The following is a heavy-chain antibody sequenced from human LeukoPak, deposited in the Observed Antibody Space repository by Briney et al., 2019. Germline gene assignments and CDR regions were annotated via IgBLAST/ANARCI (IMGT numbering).Heavy chain of an antibody. CDR2: INPNSGGT. J-gene: IGHJ4*02. V-gene: IGHV1-2*02. D-gene: IGHD1-26*01. CDR3: AREVGATTRSFDY. Sequence: ASVKVSCKASGYTFTSYYIHWVRQAPGQGLEWMGWINPNSGGTNYAQKFQGRVTMTRDMSTSTVYMELSSLRSEDTAVYYCAREVGATTRSFDYWGQGTLVTVSS. CDR1: GYTFTSYY.